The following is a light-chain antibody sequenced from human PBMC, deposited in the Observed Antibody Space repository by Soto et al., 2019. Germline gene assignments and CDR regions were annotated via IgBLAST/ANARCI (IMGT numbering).Light chain of an antibody. J-gene: IGLJ1*01. CDR2: EVS. CDR3: SSYTSSSSPYV. Sequence: QAVVTQPASVSGSPGQSITISCTGTSSDVGAYNYVSWYQQHPGKAPKLMIYEVSNRPSGVSNRFSGSKSGNTASLTISGLQAEVEADYYCSSYTSSSSPYVFGTGTTLTVL. V-gene: IGLV2-14*01. CDR1: SSDVGAYNY.